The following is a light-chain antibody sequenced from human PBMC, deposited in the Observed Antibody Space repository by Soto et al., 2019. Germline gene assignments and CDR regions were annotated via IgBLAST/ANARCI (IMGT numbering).Light chain of an antibody. CDR2: AAS. CDR3: QQSYSTPQT. Sequence: DIQMTQSPSSLSASVGDRVTITCRASQSISSYLNWYQQKPGKAPKLLIYAASSLRSGVTSRFSGSGSGTDFTLTISSLQPEDFATYYCQQSYSTPQTFGQGTKVEIK. V-gene: IGKV1-39*01. CDR1: QSISSY. J-gene: IGKJ1*01.